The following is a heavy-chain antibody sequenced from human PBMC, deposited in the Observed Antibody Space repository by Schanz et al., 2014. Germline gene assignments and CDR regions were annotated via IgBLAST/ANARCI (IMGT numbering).Heavy chain of an antibody. J-gene: IGHJ4*02. V-gene: IGHV3-30*18. Sequence: VQLVESGGGLVQPGGSLRLSCAASGFAFSDYGMHWVRQAPGKGLEWVAFISYDGNEKHYPDSVKGRFTISRDNSKNTLYLQMNSLRAEDTAVYYCAKVGLYYYGSGFDYWGQGTLVTVSS. CDR1: GFAFSDYG. CDR2: ISYDGNEK. CDR3: AKVGLYYYGSGFDY. D-gene: IGHD3-10*01.